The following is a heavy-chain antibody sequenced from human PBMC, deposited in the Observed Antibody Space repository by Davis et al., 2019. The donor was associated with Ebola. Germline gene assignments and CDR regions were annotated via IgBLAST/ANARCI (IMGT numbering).Heavy chain of an antibody. CDR2: ISGSGVST. Sequence: GESLKISCAASGFTFSSYSMSWVRQAPGKGLEWVSPISGSGVSTYYADSVKGRFSIFRDNSKNTLFLQMNSLTAEDTAVYYCVTRGYSSGWPDYWGQGTLVTVSS. J-gene: IGHJ4*02. CDR1: GFTFSSYS. V-gene: IGHV3-23*01. D-gene: IGHD6-19*01. CDR3: VTRGYSSGWPDY.